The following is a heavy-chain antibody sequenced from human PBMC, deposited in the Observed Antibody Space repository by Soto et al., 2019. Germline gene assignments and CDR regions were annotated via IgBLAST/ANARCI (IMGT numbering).Heavy chain of an antibody. D-gene: IGHD2-21*01. CDR1: GGYISSGGYS. Sequence: QLQLQESGSGLVKPSQTLSLICAVSGGYISSGGYSWSWIRQPPGKGLEWVGYMYHNDYAYYNPSLKSRVTIPADKSKNQFSLKQSSVTAADTAVYYCTRVRPAAWGGGDYWGHGTLVTVSS. J-gene: IGHJ4*01. CDR2: MYHNDYA. V-gene: IGHV4-30-2*01. CDR3: TRVRPAAWGGGDY.